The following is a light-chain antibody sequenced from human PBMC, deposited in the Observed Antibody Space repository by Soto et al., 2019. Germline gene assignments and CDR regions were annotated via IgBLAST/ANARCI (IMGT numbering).Light chain of an antibody. CDR2: DAS. Sequence: EIVLTQSPATLSLSPGERATLSCRASQSVTRYLAWYQQRPGQTPRLLIYDASNRATGIPARFSGSGSGTDFTLSISSLEPEDFAVYYCQQSGSSPPTFGQGTKVDIK. V-gene: IGKV3-11*01. CDR3: QQSGSSPPT. CDR1: QSVTRY. J-gene: IGKJ1*01.